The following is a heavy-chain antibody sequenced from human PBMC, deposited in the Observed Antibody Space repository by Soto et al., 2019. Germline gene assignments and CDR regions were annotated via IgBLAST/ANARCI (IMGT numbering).Heavy chain of an antibody. J-gene: IGHJ3*02. D-gene: IGHD1-26*01. CDR2: AHYSRTA. CDR3: AKWVSPHRAFDI. CDR1: GGSISDIF. Sequence: QVQLQESGPGLVLPSETLSLTCSVTGGSISDIFWNWVRRPPGKGLAWIGYAHYSRTAKYNPSLKRRVTMSMDSSKNQISLRLSSVTAADTAIYYCAKWVSPHRAFDIWGQGTMVTVSS. V-gene: IGHV4-59*08.